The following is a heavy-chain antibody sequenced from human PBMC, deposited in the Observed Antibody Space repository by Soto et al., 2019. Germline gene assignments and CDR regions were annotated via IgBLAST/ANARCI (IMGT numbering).Heavy chain of an antibody. Sequence: SETLSLTCTLSGFSITSGAYYWTWVRQHPGKGLEWIGYIYYNGNTYFSPSLKSRLTISIDTSKNQFSLKLSSVTAADTAMYYCARARLRAVYAFDFWGQGTMVTVS. D-gene: IGHD4-17*01. V-gene: IGHV4-31*03. J-gene: IGHJ3*01. CDR2: IYYNGNT. CDR3: ARARLRAVYAFDF. CDR1: GFSITSGAYY.